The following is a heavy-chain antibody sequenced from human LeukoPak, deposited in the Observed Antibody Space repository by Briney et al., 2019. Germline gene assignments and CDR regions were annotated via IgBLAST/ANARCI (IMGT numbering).Heavy chain of an antibody. CDR1: GGSFSGYY. Sequence: SETLSLTCAVYGGSFSGYYWSWIRQPPGKGLEWIGQINHSGSPNYNPSLKSRVSISVDTSKNQFSLKLTSVTAADTAVYYCARGNYDILTGYYPAYAFDIWGQGTMVTVSS. J-gene: IGHJ3*02. CDR2: INHSGSP. CDR3: ARGNYDILTGYYPAYAFDI. V-gene: IGHV4-34*01. D-gene: IGHD3-9*01.